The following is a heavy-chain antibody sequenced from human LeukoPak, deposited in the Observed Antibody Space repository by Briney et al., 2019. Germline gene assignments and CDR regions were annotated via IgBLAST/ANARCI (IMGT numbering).Heavy chain of an antibody. CDR3: AKAPDSVWGSYRNNYFDS. D-gene: IGHD3-16*02. CDR2: ITGSGPTT. Sequence: GGSLRLSCLASGFTFSNYAMTWVRQAPGKGLEWVSEITGSGPTTYYAASVKGRFTISRDNTNNLVFLQMSSLRAEDTAVYYCAKAPDSVWGSYRNNYFDSWGQGTLVSVS. J-gene: IGHJ5*01. CDR1: GFTFSNYA. V-gene: IGHV3-23*01.